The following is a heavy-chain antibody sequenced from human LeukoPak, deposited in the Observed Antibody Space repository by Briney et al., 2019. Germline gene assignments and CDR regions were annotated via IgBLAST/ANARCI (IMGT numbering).Heavy chain of an antibody. CDR2: IIPIFGTA. CDR3: ATIGITGTTNLGY. V-gene: IGHV1-69*13. J-gene: IGHJ4*02. D-gene: IGHD1-7*01. Sequence: SVKVSCKASGGTFSSYAISWVRQAPGQGLEWMGGIIPIFGTANYAQKFQGRVTITADESTSTAYMELRSLRSDDTAVYYCATIGITGTTNLGYWGQGTLVTVSS. CDR1: GGTFSSYA.